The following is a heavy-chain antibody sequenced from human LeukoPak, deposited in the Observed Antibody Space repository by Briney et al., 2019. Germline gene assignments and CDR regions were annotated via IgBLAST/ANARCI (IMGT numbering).Heavy chain of an antibody. J-gene: IGHJ6*03. Sequence: GGSLRLSCSASGFTFSSSAMSWVRQAPGKGLEWVSAISGSGGSTYFADSVKGRFTISRDNSKNTLYLQMNSLRAEDTAIYYCAKRAYYGSGSLDYYYYMDVWGKGTTVTVSS. V-gene: IGHV3-23*01. CDR3: AKRAYYGSGSLDYYYYMDV. CDR2: ISGSGGST. D-gene: IGHD3-10*01. CDR1: GFTFSSSA.